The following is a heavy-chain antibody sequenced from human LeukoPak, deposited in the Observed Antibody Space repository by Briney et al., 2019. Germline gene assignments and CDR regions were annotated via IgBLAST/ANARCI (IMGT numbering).Heavy chain of an antibody. J-gene: IGHJ4*02. CDR3: ARETPSSLWFGEL. Sequence: ASVKVSCKASGYTFTGYYMHWVRQAPGQGLEWMGWINPNSGGTNSAQKFQGRVTMTRDASISTAYMELSRLGSDDTAVYYCARETPSSLWFGELWGQGTLVTVSS. CDR2: INPNSGGT. D-gene: IGHD3-10*01. V-gene: IGHV1-2*02. CDR1: GYTFTGYY.